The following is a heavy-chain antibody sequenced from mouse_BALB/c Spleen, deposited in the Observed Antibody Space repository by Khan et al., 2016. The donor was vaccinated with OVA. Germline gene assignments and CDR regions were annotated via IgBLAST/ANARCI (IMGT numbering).Heavy chain of an antibody. CDR2: ISYSGST. CDR3: DRTTRIKN. Sequence: EVQLVESGPGLVKPSQSLSLTCTVTGHSITSGYGWNWIRQFPGNKLEWMGYISYSGSTNYNPSLKSRISITRDTSKNQFFLQLNSVTTEDTATYICDRTTRIKNWGQGTTLTVSS. CDR1: GHSITSGYG. D-gene: IGHD2-12*01. J-gene: IGHJ2*01. V-gene: IGHV3-2*02.